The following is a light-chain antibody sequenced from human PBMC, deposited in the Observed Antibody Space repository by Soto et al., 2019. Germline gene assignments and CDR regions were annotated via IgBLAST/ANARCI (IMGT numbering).Light chain of an antibody. CDR2: GAS. CDR3: QQYGSSPHT. V-gene: IGKV3-20*01. Sequence: EIVLTQSPGTLSLSPGERATLSCRASQSVSSSYLAWYQQKPGQAPRLLIYGASSRATGIPDRFSGSGSGKDFTLTISRLEPEDFAVYYWQQYGSSPHTFGGGTKVEIK. CDR1: QSVSSSY. J-gene: IGKJ4*01.